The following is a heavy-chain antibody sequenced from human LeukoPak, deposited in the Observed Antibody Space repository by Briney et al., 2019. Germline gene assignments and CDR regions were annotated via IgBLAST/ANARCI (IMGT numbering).Heavy chain of an antibody. V-gene: IGHV3-9*01. J-gene: IGHJ4*02. CDR1: GFTFDDYA. Sequence: GGSLRLSCAASGFTFDDYAMHWVRQAPGKGLEWVSGISWNSGSIGYADSEKGRFTISRDNAKNSLYLQMNSLRAEDTALYYCAKGGPYYDSSGYYDYWGQGTLVTVSS. CDR3: AKGGPYYDSSGYYDY. CDR2: ISWNSGSI. D-gene: IGHD3-22*01.